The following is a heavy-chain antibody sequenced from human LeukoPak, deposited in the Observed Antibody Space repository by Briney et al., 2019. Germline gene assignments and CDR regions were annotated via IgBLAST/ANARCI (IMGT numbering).Heavy chain of an antibody. Sequence: SETLSLTCTVSGGSISSGDYYWSWIRQPPGKGLEWIGYIYYSGSTYYNPSLKSRVTISVDTSKNQFSLKLSSVTAADTAVYYCARVDPYYDILTGYYNEYYFDYWGQGALVTVSS. CDR1: GGSISSGDYY. J-gene: IGHJ4*02. CDR3: ARVDPYYDILTGYYNEYYFDY. V-gene: IGHV4-30-4*01. CDR2: IYYSGST. D-gene: IGHD3-9*01.